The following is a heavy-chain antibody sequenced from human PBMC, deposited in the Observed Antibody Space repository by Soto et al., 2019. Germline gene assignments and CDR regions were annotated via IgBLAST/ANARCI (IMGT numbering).Heavy chain of an antibody. D-gene: IGHD1-26*01. V-gene: IGHV4-30-2*01. J-gene: IGHJ4*02. Sequence: SETLSLTCAVYGGSFSGYSWSWIRQPPGKGLEWIGYIYHSVSTYYNPSLKSRVTISVDRSKNQFSLKLSSVTAADTAVYYCDRDEEGATDHWGQGTLVTVSS. CDR3: DRDEEGATDH. CDR1: GGSFSGYS. CDR2: IYHSVST.